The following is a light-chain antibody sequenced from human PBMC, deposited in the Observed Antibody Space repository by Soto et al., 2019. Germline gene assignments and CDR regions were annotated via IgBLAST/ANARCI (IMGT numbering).Light chain of an antibody. CDR2: AVS. J-gene: IGLJ1*01. Sequence: QSVLTQPASVSGSPGQSITISCTGTSSDVGLYDYVSWYQQHPGKAPQLMIYAVSNRPSGVSNRFSASKSGNTASLFISRLQAEDEADYYCSSYTSDSSYVFGSGTKVTVL. CDR3: SSYTSDSSYV. CDR1: SSDVGLYDY. V-gene: IGLV2-14*01.